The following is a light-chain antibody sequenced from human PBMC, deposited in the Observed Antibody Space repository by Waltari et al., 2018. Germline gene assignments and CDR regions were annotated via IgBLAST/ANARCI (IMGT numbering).Light chain of an antibody. CDR3: QVWDANTDPGV. CDR2: YDS. J-gene: IGLJ1*01. Sequence: SYVLTQPPSVSVAPGETARLTCGGNNIERKSVHWYRQRPGQAPVLVIPYDSDRPSGIPDRLSGSNSGNTATLTISRVEAGDEADYYCQVWDANTDPGVFGTGTEVTVL. V-gene: IGLV3-21*01. CDR1: NIERKS.